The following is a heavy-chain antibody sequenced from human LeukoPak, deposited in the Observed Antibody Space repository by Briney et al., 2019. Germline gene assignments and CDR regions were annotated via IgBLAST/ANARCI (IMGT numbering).Heavy chain of an antibody. D-gene: IGHD6-13*01. CDR2: IYYSGST. CDR3: ARDRRIAAAGTYPHGDAFDI. CDR1: GGSISSYY. V-gene: IGHV4-59*01. J-gene: IGHJ3*02. Sequence: MPSETLSLTCTVSGGSISSYYWSWIRQPPGKGLEWIGYIYYSGSTNYNPSLKSRVTISVDTSKNQFSLKLSSVTAADTAVYYCARDRRIAAAGTYPHGDAFDIWGQGTMVTVSS.